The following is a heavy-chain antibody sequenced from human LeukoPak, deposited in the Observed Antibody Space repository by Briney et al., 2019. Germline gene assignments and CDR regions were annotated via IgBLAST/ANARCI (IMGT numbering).Heavy chain of an antibody. Sequence: GESLKISCKGSGYSFTHYWIVWVRQMPGKGLEWMGIFSPGDSDSRYSPSFQGQVTISADKSISAAYLQWSGLKASDTAMYYCAGLAGTHYFGSGSYPDYWGQGTLVTVSS. CDR1: GYSFTHYW. D-gene: IGHD3-10*01. CDR3: AGLAGTHYFGSGSYPDY. V-gene: IGHV5-51*01. J-gene: IGHJ4*02. CDR2: FSPGDSDS.